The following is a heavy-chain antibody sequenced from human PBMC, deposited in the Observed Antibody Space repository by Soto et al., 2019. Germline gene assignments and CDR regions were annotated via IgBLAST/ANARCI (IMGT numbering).Heavy chain of an antibody. CDR3: AKELGGYCSGGSCYPYFDY. J-gene: IGHJ4*02. V-gene: IGHV3-23*01. CDR2: ISGSGGST. D-gene: IGHD2-15*01. CDR1: GFTFSSYA. Sequence: GGSLRLSCAASGFTFSSYAMSWVRQAPGKGLEWVSAISGSGGSTYYADSVKGRFTISRDNSKNTLYLQMNSLRAEDTAVYYCAKELGGYCSGGSCYPYFDYWGQGTLVTVSS.